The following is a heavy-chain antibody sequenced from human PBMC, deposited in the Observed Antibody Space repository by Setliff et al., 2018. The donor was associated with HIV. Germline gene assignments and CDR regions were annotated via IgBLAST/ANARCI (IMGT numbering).Heavy chain of an antibody. V-gene: IGHV3-7*02. CDR1: GYTFSSYW. CDR3: ELVGGITVPPDGFDI. J-gene: IGHJ3*02. D-gene: IGHD3-10*01. Sequence: GGSLRLSCAASGYTFSSYWMAWVRQCPGKGLEWVANIQKHGRKTTYADTVTGRFTISRDNAKNTLSLHMNMLRAKDTSVYHCELVGGITVPPDGFDIWGQGTMVTVSS. CDR2: IQKHGRKT.